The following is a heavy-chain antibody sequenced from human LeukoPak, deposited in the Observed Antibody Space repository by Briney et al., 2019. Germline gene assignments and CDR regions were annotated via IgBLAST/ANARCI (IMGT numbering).Heavy chain of an antibody. CDR2: IYHSGST. CDR3: ARGSRIWRIVGATGLYFDY. D-gene: IGHD1-26*01. CDR1: GGSISSSNW. V-gene: IGHV4-4*02. Sequence: PSGTLSLTCAVSGGSISSSNWWSWVRQPPGKGLEWIGEIYHSGSTNYNPSLKSRVTISVDKSKNQFSLKLTSVTGADTAVYYCARGSRIWRIVGATGLYFDYWGQGTLVTVSS. J-gene: IGHJ4*02.